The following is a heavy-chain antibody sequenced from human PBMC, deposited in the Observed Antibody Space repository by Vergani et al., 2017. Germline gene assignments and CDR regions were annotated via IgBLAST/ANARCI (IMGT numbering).Heavy chain of an antibody. CDR2: ISGSGGST. J-gene: IGHJ6*03. D-gene: IGHD6-19*01. Sequence: EVQLVESGGGLVQPGGSLRLSCAASGFTFSSYAMSWVRQAPGKGLEWVSAISGSGGSTYYADSVKGRFTISRDNSKNTLYLQMNSLRAEDTAVYYCARDRGSGWPSTLYYYYYYMDVWGKGTTVTVSS. V-gene: IGHV3-23*04. CDR1: GFTFSSYA. CDR3: ARDRGSGWPSTLYYYYYYMDV.